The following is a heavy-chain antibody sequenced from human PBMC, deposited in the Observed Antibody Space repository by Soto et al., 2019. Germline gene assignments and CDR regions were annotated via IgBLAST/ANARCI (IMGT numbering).Heavy chain of an antibody. Sequence: EVQLLESGGGLVQPGGSLRLSCAASGFTFSSYAMSWVRQAPGKGLEWVSAISGSGGSTYYADSVKGRFSISRDNSKNTLYLQMNSLRAEDTAVYYCAKDSSAVSNPRRFDPWGQGTLVTVSS. V-gene: IGHV3-23*01. CDR3: AKDSSAVSNPRRFDP. J-gene: IGHJ5*02. CDR1: GFTFSSYA. CDR2: ISGSGGST. D-gene: IGHD4-4*01.